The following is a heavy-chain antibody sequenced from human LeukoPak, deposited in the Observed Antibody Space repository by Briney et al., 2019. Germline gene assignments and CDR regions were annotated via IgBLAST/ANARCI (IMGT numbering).Heavy chain of an antibody. CDR2: INWNGGST. CDR3: AELGITMIGGV. J-gene: IGHJ6*04. Sequence: GGSLRLSCAASGFTFDDYGMSCVRQAPGKGLEWVSGINWNGGSTGYADSVKGRFTISRDNAKNSLYLQMNSLRAEDTAVYYCAELGITMIGGVWGKGTTVTISS. V-gene: IGHV3-20*04. CDR1: GFTFDDYG. D-gene: IGHD3-10*02.